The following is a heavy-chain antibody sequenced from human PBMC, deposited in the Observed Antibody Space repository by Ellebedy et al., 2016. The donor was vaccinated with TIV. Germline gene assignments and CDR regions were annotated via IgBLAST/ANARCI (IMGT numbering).Heavy chain of an antibody. V-gene: IGHV3-7*01. J-gene: IGHJ4*02. CDR1: GFTFSNYW. CDR3: ARDQWLGRAYYFDS. D-gene: IGHD6-19*01. Sequence: GGSLRLSCAASGFTFSNYWMSWVRQAPGKGLEWVANIKQDASERYYVDSVKGRFSISRDNTKNSLYLQMNSLTDEDTAVYYCARDQWLGRAYYFDSWGQGTLVTVSS. CDR2: IKQDASER.